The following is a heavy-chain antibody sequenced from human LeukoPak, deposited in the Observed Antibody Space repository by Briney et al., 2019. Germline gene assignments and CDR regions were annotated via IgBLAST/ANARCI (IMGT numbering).Heavy chain of an antibody. CDR3: ARPLYSSGWIFDY. CDR2: IYSGGST. CDR1: GFTVSSNY. D-gene: IGHD6-19*01. J-gene: IGHJ4*02. Sequence: GGSLRLSCAASGFTVSSNYMSWVRQAPGKGLEWVSVIYSGGSTYYADSVKGRFTISRDNSKNSLYLQMNSLRAEDTAVYYCARPLYSSGWIFDYWGQGTLVTVSS. V-gene: IGHV3-53*01.